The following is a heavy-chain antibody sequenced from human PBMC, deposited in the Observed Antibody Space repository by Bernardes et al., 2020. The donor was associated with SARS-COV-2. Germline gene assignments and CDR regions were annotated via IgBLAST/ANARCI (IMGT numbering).Heavy chain of an antibody. CDR1: GFSLSTSGVG. CDR2: IYWDDDK. V-gene: IGHV2-5*02. Sequence: SGPTLVKPTQTLALTCTFSGFSLSTSGVGVGWIRQPPGKALEWLAFIYWDDDKRYSPSLKSRLTINKDTSKNLVVLTMTNVDPVDTATYYCAHRRVGCCNTWDGGYFDYWGQGTLVTVSS. CDR3: AHRRVGCCNTWDGGYFDY. J-gene: IGHJ4*02. D-gene: IGHD1-26*01.